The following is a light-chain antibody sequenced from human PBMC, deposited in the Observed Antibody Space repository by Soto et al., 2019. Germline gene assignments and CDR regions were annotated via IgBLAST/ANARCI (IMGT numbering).Light chain of an antibody. J-gene: IGLJ3*02. CDR3: VTWDSNTGL. Sequence: QSVLTQSSSASASLGSSVKLTCTLSSGHSTYIIAWHQQQPGKAPRYLMKVEGSGNYDKGTGVPDRFSGCSSGADSYLTISSLRFGDGAHYYCVTWDSNTGLCGGGTELTVL. V-gene: IGLV4-60*02. CDR2: VEGSGNY. CDR1: SGHSTYI.